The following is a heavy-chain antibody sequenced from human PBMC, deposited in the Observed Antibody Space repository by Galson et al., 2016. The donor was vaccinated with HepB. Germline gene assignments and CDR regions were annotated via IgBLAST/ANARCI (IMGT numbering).Heavy chain of an antibody. CDR1: GFSFSNYD. V-gene: IGHV3-23*01. J-gene: IGHJ4*02. D-gene: IGHD4/OR15-4a*01. Sequence: SLRLSCAASGFSFSNYDMSWARQAPGKGPEWVSTISGSGEKTYYADSVKGRSTISRDNSKNALYLQMDSLKVEDTALYYCVKAIPDANYISGCDYWGQGTLVTVSS. CDR3: VKAIPDANYISGCDY. CDR2: ISGSGEKT.